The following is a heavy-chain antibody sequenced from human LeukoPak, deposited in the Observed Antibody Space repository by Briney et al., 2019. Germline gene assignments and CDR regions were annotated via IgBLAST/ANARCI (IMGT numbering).Heavy chain of an antibody. Sequence: KPSETLSLTCSVSGDSISRSDSYWDWIRQPPGKGLEWIGTLYYTGRTYYSPSLKSRVTMSVDTSNNQFSLNLRSVTAADTAVYYCARRRYYDGSGYLEWGQGTLLSLSS. J-gene: IGHJ1*01. CDR2: LYYTGRT. D-gene: IGHD3-22*01. CDR3: ARRRYYDGSGYLE. V-gene: IGHV4-39*01. CDR1: GDSISRSDSY.